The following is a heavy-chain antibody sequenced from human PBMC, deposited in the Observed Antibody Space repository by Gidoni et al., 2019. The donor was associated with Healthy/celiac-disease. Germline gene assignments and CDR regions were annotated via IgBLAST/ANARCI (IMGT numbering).Heavy chain of an antibody. Sequence: QVQLVESGGGVVQPGRSLRLSCAASGFPFSSYGMHSVRQAPGKGLEWVAVISYDGSNKYYADSVKGRFTISRDNSKNTLYLQMNSLRAEDTAVYYCAKIPSEAYDSSGYYYPLVRGENWGQGTLVTVSS. V-gene: IGHV3-30*18. D-gene: IGHD3-22*01. CDR3: AKIPSEAYDSSGYYYPLVRGEN. CDR2: ISYDGSNK. J-gene: IGHJ4*02. CDR1: GFPFSSYG.